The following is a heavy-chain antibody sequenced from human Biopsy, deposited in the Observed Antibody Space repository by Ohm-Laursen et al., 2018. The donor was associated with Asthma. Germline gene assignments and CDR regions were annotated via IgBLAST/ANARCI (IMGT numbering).Heavy chain of an antibody. CDR1: GGTFSNFA. J-gene: IGHJ6*02. D-gene: IGHD6-19*01. CDR3: ARCQVGYSSGWSLLLKKIYYSGMDV. Sequence: SVKVSCKAPGGTFSNFAISWVRQAPGQGPEWLGGIMTVFGATNYAQKFQGRVTITADESTSTAYMEVTSLRSEDTAIYYCARCQVGYSSGWSLLLKKIYYSGMDVWGQGTAVTVSS. V-gene: IGHV1-69*13. CDR2: IMTVFGAT.